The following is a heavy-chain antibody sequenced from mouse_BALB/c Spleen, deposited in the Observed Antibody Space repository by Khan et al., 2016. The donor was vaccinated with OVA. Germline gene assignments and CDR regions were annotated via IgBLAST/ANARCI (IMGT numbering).Heavy chain of an antibody. J-gene: IGHJ1*01. Sequence: VQLQQSGAELVKPGASVKLSCKASGYTFTSYDINWVRQRPEQGLEWIGWIFPGDDSTKYNEKFKGKATLTTDKSSSTAYLQLSRLTSEDSAVYVCAGHYDGGNLYWYFDVWGAGTTVTVSS. V-gene: IGHV1S56*01. CDR1: GYTFTSYD. CDR3: AGHYDGGNLYWYFDV. CDR2: IFPGDDST. D-gene: IGHD1-1*02.